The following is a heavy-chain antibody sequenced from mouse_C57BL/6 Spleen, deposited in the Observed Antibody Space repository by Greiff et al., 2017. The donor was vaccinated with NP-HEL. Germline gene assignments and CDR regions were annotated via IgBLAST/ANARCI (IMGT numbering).Heavy chain of an antibody. J-gene: IGHJ2*01. CDR2: IDPSDSET. CDR3: AREGVITTVVPYFDY. CDR1: GYTFTSYW. V-gene: IGHV1-52*01. Sequence: VQLQQPGAELVRPGSSVKLSCKASGYTFTSYWMHWVKQRPIQGLEWIGNIDPSDSETHYNQKFKDKATLTVDKSSSTAFMQLSSLTSEDSAVYYCAREGVITTVVPYFDYWGQGTTLTVSS. D-gene: IGHD1-1*01.